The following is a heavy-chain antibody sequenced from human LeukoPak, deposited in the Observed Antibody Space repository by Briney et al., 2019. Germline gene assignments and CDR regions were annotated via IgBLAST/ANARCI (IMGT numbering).Heavy chain of an antibody. D-gene: IGHD3-9*01. CDR2: IHHSGST. Sequence: SETPSLTCAVSGDSISNNHWWSWARQSPEKGLEWIGEIHHSGSTTYNPSLKSRVTISVDKSKNQISLKLRSVTAADTAVYYCATPTYFDILSGGWGQGTLVTVSS. CDR1: GDSISNNHW. J-gene: IGHJ4*02. CDR3: ATPTYFDILSGG. V-gene: IGHV4-4*02.